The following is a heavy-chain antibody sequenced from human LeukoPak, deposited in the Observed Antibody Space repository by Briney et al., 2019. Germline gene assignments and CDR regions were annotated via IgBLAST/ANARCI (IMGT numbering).Heavy chain of an antibody. J-gene: IGHJ3*02. D-gene: IGHD4-17*01. Sequence: VKPSCKASGDTFSSYTINWVRQAPGQGLEWMGGIIPVFGSAVYAQKFQGRVTITADESTTTAYMELSSLRSDDTAVYYCARDLNPVTTAVLHIWGQGTMLFVSS. CDR1: GDTFSSYT. CDR3: ARDLNPVTTAVLHI. V-gene: IGHV1-69*13. CDR2: IIPVFGSA.